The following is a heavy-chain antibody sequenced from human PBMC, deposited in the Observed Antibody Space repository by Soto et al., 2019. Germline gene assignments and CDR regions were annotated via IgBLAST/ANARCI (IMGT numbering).Heavy chain of an antibody. CDR2: INPNGGST. Sequence: QVQLVQSGAEVKKPGASVKVSCKASGYTFSSYYIHWVRQAPGQGLEWMGIINPNGGSTSYAQKSQGRVTMTRDTSTSTVYMELSSLRSEDTAVYYCARDLASETGTTYWGQGTLVTVSS. CDR3: ARDLASETGTTY. J-gene: IGHJ4*02. D-gene: IGHD1-7*01. CDR1: GYTFSSYY. V-gene: IGHV1-46*01.